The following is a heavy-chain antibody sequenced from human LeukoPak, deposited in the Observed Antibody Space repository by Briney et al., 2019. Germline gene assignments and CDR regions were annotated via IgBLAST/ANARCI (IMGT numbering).Heavy chain of an antibody. D-gene: IGHD5-18*01. V-gene: IGHV3-15*01. CDR3: TTGGYSYGPPFDY. CDR1: GFTFSNAW. J-gene: IGHJ4*02. CDR2: IKSKTDGGTT. Sequence: GGSLRLSCAASGFTFSNAWMSWVRQAPGKGLEWVGRIKSKTDGGTTDYAAPVKGRFTISRDDSKNTLYLQMNSLKTEDTAVYYCTTGGYSYGPPFDYWGQGTLVTVSS.